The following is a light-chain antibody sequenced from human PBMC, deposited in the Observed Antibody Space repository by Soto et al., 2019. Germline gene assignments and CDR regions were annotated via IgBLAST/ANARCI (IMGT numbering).Light chain of an antibody. CDR2: GNS. CDR3: QSYDTSLSAWV. V-gene: IGLV1-40*01. J-gene: IGLJ3*02. Sequence: QSVLTQLPSVSGAPGQRVTISCTGSSSNIGADYDVHWYQQFSGTAPKLLIYGNSNRPSGVPDRFSGSKSGTSASLAITGLQAEDEADYYCQSYDTSLSAWVFGGGTKVTVL. CDR1: SSNIGADYD.